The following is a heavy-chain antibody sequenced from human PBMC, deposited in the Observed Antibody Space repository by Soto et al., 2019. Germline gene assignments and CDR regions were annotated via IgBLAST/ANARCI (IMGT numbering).Heavy chain of an antibody. J-gene: IGHJ6*02. Sequence: EVQLLESGGGLVQPGGSLRLSCAASGFTFSSYAMSWVRQAPGKGLEWVSAISGSGSSTYYADSVKGRFTISRDNSKNTVYLQMNSLRAEDTAVYYCARPNSGCPRTYYYYYGMDVWGQGTTVTVSS. CDR1: GFTFSSYA. V-gene: IGHV3-23*01. CDR3: ARPNSGCPRTYYYYYGMDV. D-gene: IGHD6-19*01. CDR2: ISGSGSST.